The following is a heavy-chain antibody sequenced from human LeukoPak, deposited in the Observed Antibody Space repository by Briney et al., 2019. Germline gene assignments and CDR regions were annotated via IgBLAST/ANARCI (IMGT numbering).Heavy chain of an antibody. CDR3: ARSVEQWLVPFDY. CDR2: IYPGDSDT. V-gene: IGHV5-51*01. D-gene: IGHD6-19*01. J-gene: IGHJ4*02. Sequence: GESLKISCKGSGYSFTSYWIGWVRQMPGKGLEWMGIIYPGDSDTRCSPSFQGQVTISADKSISTAYLQWSSLKASDTAMYYCARSVEQWLVPFDYWGQGTLVTVSS. CDR1: GYSFTSYW.